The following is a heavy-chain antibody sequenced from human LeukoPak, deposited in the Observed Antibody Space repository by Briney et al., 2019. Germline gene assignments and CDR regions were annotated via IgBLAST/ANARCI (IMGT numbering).Heavy chain of an antibody. CDR3: ARDAPPRSYPGSYYFDY. CDR2: ISSSSSYI. J-gene: IGHJ4*02. Sequence: GGSLRLSCAASGFTFSSYSMNWVRQVPGKGLEWVSSISSSSSYIYYADSVKGRFTISRDNAKNSLYLQMNSLRAEDTAVYYCARDAPPRSYPGSYYFDYWGQGTLVTVSS. CDR1: GFTFSSYS. V-gene: IGHV3-21*01. D-gene: IGHD1-26*01.